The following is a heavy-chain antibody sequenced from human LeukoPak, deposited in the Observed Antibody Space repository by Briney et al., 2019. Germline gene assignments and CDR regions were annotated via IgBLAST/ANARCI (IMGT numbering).Heavy chain of an antibody. V-gene: IGHV1-46*01. CDR2: INPSGGST. Sequence: ASVKVSCKASGYTFTSYYMHWVRQAPGQGLEWMGIINPSGGSTSYAQKFQGRVTITADKSTSTAYMELSSLRSEDTAVYYCASTVGHLLDRDYGDYVFDYWGQGTLVTVSS. D-gene: IGHD4-17*01. CDR3: ASTVGHLLDRDYGDYVFDY. J-gene: IGHJ4*02. CDR1: GYTFTSYY.